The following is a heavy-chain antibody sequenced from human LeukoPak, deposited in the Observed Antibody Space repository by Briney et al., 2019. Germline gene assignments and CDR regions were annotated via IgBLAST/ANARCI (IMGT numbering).Heavy chain of an antibody. Sequence: GGSLRLSCAASGFTFSSNSMNWIRQTPGKGLEWVSYISISGTTTFYVDSVKGRFTISRDNTKNSLYLQMNSLRAEDTAMYYCARGTMASDFWGQGTLVTVSS. CDR1: GFTFSSNS. V-gene: IGHV3-48*04. CDR2: ISISGTTT. J-gene: IGHJ4*02. D-gene: IGHD3-10*01. CDR3: ARGTMASDF.